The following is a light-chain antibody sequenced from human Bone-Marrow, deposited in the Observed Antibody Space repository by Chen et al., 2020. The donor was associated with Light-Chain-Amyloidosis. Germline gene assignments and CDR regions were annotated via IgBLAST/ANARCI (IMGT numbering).Light chain of an antibody. CDR3: QVWDRSSDRPV. Sequence: SYVLTQPSSVSVAPGQTATIACGGNNIGSTSVHWYQQTPGQAPLLVFYDDSDRPSGIPERLSGSNCGNTATRTISRVEAGDEADYYCQVWDRSSDRPVFGGGTKLTVL. CDR1: NIGSTS. CDR2: DDS. J-gene: IGLJ3*02. V-gene: IGLV3-21*02.